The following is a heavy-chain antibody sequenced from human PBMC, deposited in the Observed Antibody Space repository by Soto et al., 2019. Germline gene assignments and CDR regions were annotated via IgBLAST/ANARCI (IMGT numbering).Heavy chain of an antibody. CDR1: GLTVRGKKY. CDR3: ASWLEREHAYDI. J-gene: IGHJ3*02. Sequence: DVQLVASGGGLIQPGGSLRLSCAALGLTVRGKKYITWVRQAPGKGLEWVSALYDVDGTYYADSAKGRFTISRDNSNNIIYVQMNSLGPDDTAVYYCASWLEREHAYDIWGIGTMVTVSS. CDR2: LYDVDGT. D-gene: IGHD1-1*01. V-gene: IGHV3-53*01.